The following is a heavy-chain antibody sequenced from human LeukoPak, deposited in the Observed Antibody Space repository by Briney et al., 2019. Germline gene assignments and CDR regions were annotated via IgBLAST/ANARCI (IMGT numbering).Heavy chain of an antibody. D-gene: IGHD2-2*01. CDR3: AXYCSSTSEAFDI. V-gene: IGHV4-59*08. J-gene: IGHJ3*02. CDR1: GGSISSYY. Sequence: SETLSLTCTVSGGSISSYYWSWIRQPPGKGLEWIGYIYYSGSTNYNPSLKSRVTISVDTSKNQFSLKLSSVTAADTAVYYCAXYCSSTSEAFDIWGQGTMVTVSS. CDR2: IYYSGST.